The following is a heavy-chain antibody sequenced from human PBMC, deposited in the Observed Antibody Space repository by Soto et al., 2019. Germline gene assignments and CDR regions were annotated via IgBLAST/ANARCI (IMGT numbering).Heavy chain of an antibody. CDR1: GFSLSNYW. CDR3: ARGRGTWGYYFDY. J-gene: IGHJ4*02. V-gene: IGHV3-74*01. CDR2: INSDGSST. Sequence: GGSLRLCCAASGFSLSNYWMPWVLQDPGKGLVWVSFINSDGSSTSDADSVKGRFTISRDNAKNTLYLQMNSLRAEDTAVYYCARGRGTWGYYFDYWGQGTLVTVSS. D-gene: IGHD7-27*01.